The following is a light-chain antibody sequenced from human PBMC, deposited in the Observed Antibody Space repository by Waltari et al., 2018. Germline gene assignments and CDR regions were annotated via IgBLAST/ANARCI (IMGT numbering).Light chain of an antibody. CDR1: QSISSY. CDR3: QQSYNTPYT. CDR2: AAS. J-gene: IGKJ2*01. V-gene: IGKV1-39*01. Sequence: DIQMTQSPSSLSASVGDRVTITCRASQSISSYLYWYQQKPGKAPKLLIYAASSLQSGVPSRFSGSGSGTDFTLTISSLQPEDFATYYCQQSYNTPYTFGQGTKLEIK.